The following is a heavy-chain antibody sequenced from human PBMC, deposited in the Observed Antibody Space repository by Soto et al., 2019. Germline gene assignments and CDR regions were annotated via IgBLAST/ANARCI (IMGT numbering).Heavy chain of an antibody. Sequence: PSETLSLTCAVYGGSFSGYYWSWIRQPPGKGLEWIGETNHSGSTNYNPSLKSRVTISVDTSKNQFSLKLSSVTAADTAVYYCGRARTKWLLYSRWFDPWGQGTLVTVSS. CDR1: GGSFSGYY. J-gene: IGHJ5*02. CDR2: TNHSGST. D-gene: IGHD3-3*01. V-gene: IGHV4-34*01. CDR3: GRARTKWLLYSRWFDP.